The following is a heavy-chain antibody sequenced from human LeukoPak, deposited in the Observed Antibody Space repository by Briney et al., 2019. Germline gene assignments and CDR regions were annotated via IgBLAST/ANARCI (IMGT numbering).Heavy chain of an antibody. CDR3: AREASGYSGYFNY. D-gene: IGHD5-12*01. J-gene: IGHJ4*02. CDR2: IYYSGST. V-gene: IGHV4-59*01. Sequence: SETLTLTCTVSGGSSSNYYWSWIRQPPGKGLEWIGYIYYSGSTNYNPSLKSRVTISLDTSKNQFSLRLSSVTAADTAVYYCAREASGYSGYFNYWGQGTLVTVSS. CDR1: GGSSSNYY.